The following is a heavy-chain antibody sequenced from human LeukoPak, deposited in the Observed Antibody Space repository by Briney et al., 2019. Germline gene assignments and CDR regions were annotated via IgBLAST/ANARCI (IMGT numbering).Heavy chain of an antibody. V-gene: IGHV3-7*01. D-gene: IGHD5-18*01. J-gene: IGHJ3*01. Sequence: AGGSLRLSCVASGFTFSRYWMSWVRQAPGKGPEFVANIKEDGSEKSYVDSVKGRFTISRDNAKNSVSLQMNSLRVDYTAVYYCARDPGYIKFDFWGQGVRVIVSS. CDR1: GFTFSRYW. CDR3: ARDPGYIKFDF. CDR2: IKEDGSEK.